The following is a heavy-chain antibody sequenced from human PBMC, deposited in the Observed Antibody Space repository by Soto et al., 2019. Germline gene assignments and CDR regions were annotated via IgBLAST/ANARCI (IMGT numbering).Heavy chain of an antibody. V-gene: IGHV4-30-4*01. J-gene: IGHJ3*02. CDR3: ASMPDSSGYYYAFEI. Sequence: QVQLQESGPGLVKPSQTLSLTCTVSGASISSGDYYWSWIRQPPGKGLEWIGYIYYSGSTYYSPSLKSRVTISVDMSKNLFSLKLSSVTAADTAGYYCASMPDSSGYYYAFEIWGQGTMVTVSS. D-gene: IGHD3-22*01. CDR2: IYYSGST. CDR1: GASISSGDYY.